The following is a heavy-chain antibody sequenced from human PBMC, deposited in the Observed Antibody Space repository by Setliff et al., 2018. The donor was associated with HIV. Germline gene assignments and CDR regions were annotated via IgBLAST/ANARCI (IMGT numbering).Heavy chain of an antibody. Sequence: SETLSLTCTVSGGSISSSGPGYYWGWVRQAPGGGLEWIGSVYYSGSTYYNPSLKSRVTISLDTSKNQLSLRLTSMTVADTAVYYCARSQPDTIFGVVIFDYWGQGKMVTVSS. J-gene: IGHJ4*02. CDR2: VYYSGST. V-gene: IGHV4-39*01. CDR1: GGSISSSGPGYY. D-gene: IGHD3-3*01. CDR3: ARSQPDTIFGVVIFDY.